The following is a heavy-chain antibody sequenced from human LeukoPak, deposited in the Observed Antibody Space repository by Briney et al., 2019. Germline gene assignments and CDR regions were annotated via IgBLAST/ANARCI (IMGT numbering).Heavy chain of an antibody. J-gene: IGHJ4*02. CDR3: ARAAMGFDY. V-gene: IGHV3-30-3*01. CDR1: GFTFSSYA. CDR2: ISYDGSNK. D-gene: IGHD5-18*01. Sequence: PGGPLRLSCAASGFTFSSYAMHWVRQAPGKGLEWVAVISYDGSNKYYADSVKGRFTISRDNSKNTLYLQMNSLRAEDTAVYYCARAAMGFDYWGQGTLVTVSS.